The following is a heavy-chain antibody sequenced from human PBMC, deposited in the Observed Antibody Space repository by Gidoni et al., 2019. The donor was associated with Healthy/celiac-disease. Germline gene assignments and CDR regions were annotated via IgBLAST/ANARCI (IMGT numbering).Heavy chain of an antibody. D-gene: IGHD5-12*01. CDR2: INHSGST. CDR1: GWSFNGYY. J-gene: IGHJ5*02. Sequence: VQLQQWGAGLLKPSETLSLPCAVYGWSFNGYYWSWIRQPPGKGPEWIGEINHSGSTNYNPSLKSRVTISVDTSKNQFSLKLSSVTAADTAVYYCARGNLWGYAIRRYNWFDPWGQGTLVTVSS. CDR3: ARGNLWGYAIRRYNWFDP. V-gene: IGHV4-34*01.